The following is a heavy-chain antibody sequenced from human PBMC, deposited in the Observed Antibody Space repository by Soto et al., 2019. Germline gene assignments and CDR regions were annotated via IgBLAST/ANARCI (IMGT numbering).Heavy chain of an antibody. V-gene: IGHV5-10-1*01. CDR1: GYSFTSYW. D-gene: IGHD5-18*01. J-gene: IGHJ4*02. CDR2: IDPSDSYT. CDR3: ARLTGYGREYFDY. Sequence: GESLKISCKGSGYSFTSYWISWVRQMPGKGLEWMGRIDPSDSYTNYSPSLQGHITISADKSISTAYLQWSSLKASDTAKYYCARLTGYGREYFDYWGQGTLVTVSS.